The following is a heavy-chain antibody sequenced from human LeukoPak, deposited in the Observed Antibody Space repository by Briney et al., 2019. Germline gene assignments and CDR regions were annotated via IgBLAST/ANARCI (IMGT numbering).Heavy chain of an antibody. Sequence: SETLSLTCTVSGGSLSSYYRSWIRQPPGKGLEWIGYIYYSGSTNYNPSIKSRVTISVDTSKNQFSLKLSSVTAADTAVYYCARHGYGDYYFDYWGQGTLVTVSS. CDR1: GGSLSSYY. CDR3: ARHGYGDYYFDY. D-gene: IGHD4-17*01. J-gene: IGHJ4*02. CDR2: IYYSGST. V-gene: IGHV4-59*08.